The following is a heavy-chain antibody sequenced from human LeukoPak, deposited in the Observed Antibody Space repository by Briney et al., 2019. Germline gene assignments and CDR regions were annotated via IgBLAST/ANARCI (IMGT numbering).Heavy chain of an antibody. J-gene: IGHJ6*02. D-gene: IGHD2-2*02. CDR3: ARDFGYCSSTSCYTVYYYYGMDV. CDR1: GYTFTSYY. Sequence: ASVKVSCKASGYTFTSYYMHWVRQAPGQGLEWMGIINPSGGSTSYAQKFQGRVTMTRDTSTSTVYMELSSLRSEDTAVYYCARDFGYCSSTSCYTVYYYYGMDVWGQGTTVTVSS. V-gene: IGHV1-46*01. CDR2: INPSGGST.